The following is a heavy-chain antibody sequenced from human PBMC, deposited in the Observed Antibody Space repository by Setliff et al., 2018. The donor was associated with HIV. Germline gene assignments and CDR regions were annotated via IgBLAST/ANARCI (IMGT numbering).Heavy chain of an antibody. D-gene: IGHD6-13*01. Sequence: SETLSLTCTVSGDSISSYFWSWIRQSPGKGLEWIGFRSTTGSTNYNPSLKSRVTISVDTSKNQFSLKLSSVTAADTAVYYCARGRGSSSSWPIDYWGQGTLVTVSS. V-gene: IGHV4-4*09. CDR3: ARGRGSSSSWPIDY. J-gene: IGHJ4*02. CDR2: RSTTGST. CDR1: GDSISSYF.